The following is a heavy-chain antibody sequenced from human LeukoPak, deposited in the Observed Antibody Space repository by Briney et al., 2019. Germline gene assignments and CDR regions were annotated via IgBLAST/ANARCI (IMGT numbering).Heavy chain of an antibody. Sequence: ASVKVSCKASGYTFTSYDINWVRQATGQGLEWMGWTNPNSGNTGYAQKFQGRVTMTRNTSISTAYMELSSLRSEDTAVYYCARGKKQWLAYNWFDPWGQGTLVTVSS. V-gene: IGHV1-8*01. CDR2: TNPNSGNT. D-gene: IGHD6-19*01. CDR3: ARGKKQWLAYNWFDP. J-gene: IGHJ5*02. CDR1: GYTFTSYD.